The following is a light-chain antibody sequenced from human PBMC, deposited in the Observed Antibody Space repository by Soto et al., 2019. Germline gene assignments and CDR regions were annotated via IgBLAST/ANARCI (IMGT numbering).Light chain of an antibody. Sequence: QSALTQPASVSGSPGQSITISCTGTSSDVGGYNYVSWYQQHPGKAPKLMIYDVSNRPSGVSNRFSGSKSDNTASLAISGLQAEDEADYYGSSYTSTSAVVFGGGTKRTVL. CDR3: SSYTSTSAVV. CDR1: SSDVGGYNY. J-gene: IGLJ2*01. CDR2: DVS. V-gene: IGLV2-14*01.